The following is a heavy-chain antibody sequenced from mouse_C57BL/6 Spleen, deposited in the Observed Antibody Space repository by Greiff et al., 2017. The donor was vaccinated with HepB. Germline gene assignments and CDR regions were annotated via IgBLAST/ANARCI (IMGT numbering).Heavy chain of an antibody. CDR2: IRLKSDNYAT. D-gene: IGHD2-10*02. CDR1: GFTFSNYW. V-gene: IGHV6-3*01. J-gene: IGHJ4*01. CDR3: TRYGNYYAMDY. Sequence: EVQLVESGGGLVQPGGSMKLSCVASGFTFSNYWMNWVRQSPEKGLEWVAQIRLKSDNYATHYAESVKGRFTISRDDSKSSVYLQMNNLRAEDTGIYYCTRYGNYYAMDYWGQGTSVTVSS.